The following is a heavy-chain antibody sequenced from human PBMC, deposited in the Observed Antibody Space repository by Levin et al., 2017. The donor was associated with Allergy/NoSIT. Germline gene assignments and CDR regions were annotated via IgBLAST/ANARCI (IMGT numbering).Heavy chain of an antibody. Sequence: ESLKISCTVSGGSISSSSYYWGWIRQPPGKGLEWIGSIYYSGSTYYNPSLKSRVTISVDTSKNQFSLKLSSVTAADTAVYYCATGNTHDYPLGYWGQGTLVTVSS. CDR3: ATGNTHDYPLGY. J-gene: IGHJ4*02. CDR2: IYYSGST. V-gene: IGHV4-39*01. CDR1: GGSISSSSYY. D-gene: IGHD4-11*01.